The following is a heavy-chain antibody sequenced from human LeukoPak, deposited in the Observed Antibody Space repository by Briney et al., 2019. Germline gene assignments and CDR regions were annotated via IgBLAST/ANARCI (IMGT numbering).Heavy chain of an antibody. V-gene: IGHV1-69*01. Sequence: EASVKVSCKASGGTFSSYAISWVRQAPGQGLEWMGGIIPIFGTANYAQKFQGRVTITADESTSTAYMELSSLRSEDTAVYYCGGGRCSSTSCPGDNWFDPWGRGTLVTVSS. D-gene: IGHD2-2*01. CDR1: GGTFSSYA. CDR2: IIPIFGTA. CDR3: GGGRCSSTSCPGDNWFDP. J-gene: IGHJ5*02.